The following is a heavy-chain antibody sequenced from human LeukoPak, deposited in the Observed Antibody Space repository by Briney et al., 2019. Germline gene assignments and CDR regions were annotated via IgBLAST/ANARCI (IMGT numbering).Heavy chain of an antibody. CDR2: ISWNSGSI. D-gene: IGHD3-9*01. Sequence: PGGSLRLSCAASGFTFDDYAMHWVRQAPGKGLEWVSGISWNSGSIGYADSVKGRFTISRDNAKNSLYLQMNSLRAEDTALYYCAKDVSLYYDTPSGMDVWGQGTTVTVSS. J-gene: IGHJ6*02. CDR3: AKDVSLYYDTPSGMDV. V-gene: IGHV3-9*01. CDR1: GFTFDDYA.